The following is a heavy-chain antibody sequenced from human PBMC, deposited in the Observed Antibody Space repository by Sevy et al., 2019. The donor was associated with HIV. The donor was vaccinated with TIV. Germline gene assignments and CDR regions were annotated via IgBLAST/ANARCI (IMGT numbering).Heavy chain of an antibody. J-gene: IGHJ6*02. Sequence: GGSLRLSCAASGFTFSNYAMSWVRQAPGKGLEWVSGISGSGDSKYYADSVKGRFTIPRDNSKNTLYLQMNRRRAEDTAGYYCVSAHCSGGSCGVYYYYGMDVWGQGTTVTVSS. CDR1: GFTFSNYA. CDR2: ISGSGDSK. V-gene: IGHV3-23*01. D-gene: IGHD2-15*01. CDR3: VSAHCSGGSCGVYYYYGMDV.